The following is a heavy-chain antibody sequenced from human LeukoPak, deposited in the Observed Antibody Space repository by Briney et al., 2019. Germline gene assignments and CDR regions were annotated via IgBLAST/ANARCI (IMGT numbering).Heavy chain of an antibody. Sequence: SETLSLTCAVYGGSFSGYYWSWIRQSPRKGLEWIGEINHSGSTNYNPSLKSRVTISGDTSKNQFSLRLSSVTAADTAVYYCARGLVVAVPAADAFDIWGQGKMVTVSS. CDR3: ARGLVVAVPAADAFDI. CDR1: GGSFSGYY. J-gene: IGHJ3*02. V-gene: IGHV4-34*01. CDR2: INHSGST. D-gene: IGHD2-2*01.